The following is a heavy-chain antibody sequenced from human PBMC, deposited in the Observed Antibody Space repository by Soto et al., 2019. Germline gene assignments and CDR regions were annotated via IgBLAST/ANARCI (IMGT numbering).Heavy chain of an antibody. D-gene: IGHD4-17*01. CDR2: ISAYNGNT. Sequence: QVQLVQSGAEVKKPGASVKVSXXXXXXXXXSYXISXXRQAXGXGLEWMGWISAYNGNTNYAQKLQGRVTMTTDTSTSTAYMELRSLRSDDTAVYYCARGTTVETGNYWGQGTLVTVSS. CDR3: ARGTTVETGNY. V-gene: IGHV1-18*01. CDR1: XXXXXSYX. J-gene: IGHJ4*02.